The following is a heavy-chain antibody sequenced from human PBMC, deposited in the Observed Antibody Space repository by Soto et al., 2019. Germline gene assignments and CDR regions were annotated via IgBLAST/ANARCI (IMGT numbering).Heavy chain of an antibody. J-gene: IGHJ5*02. CDR2: ISYDVSNK. Sequence: QVQLVESGGGVVQPGRSLRLSCAASGFTFSSYVRHWVRQAPGKGLEWVAVISYDVSNKYYADAVKGRFPIYRDNSKNTLYLQMNSLRAEDRAVYYCAKRAGDDVWSGYFGGREWFDPWGQGTLVTVAS. V-gene: IGHV3-30*18. CDR1: GFTFSSYV. CDR3: AKRAGDDVWSGYFGGREWFDP. D-gene: IGHD3-3*01.